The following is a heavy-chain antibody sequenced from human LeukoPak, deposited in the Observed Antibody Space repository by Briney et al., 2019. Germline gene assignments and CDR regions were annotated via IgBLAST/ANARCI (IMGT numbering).Heavy chain of an antibody. CDR2: IIVIFGTP. J-gene: IGHJ5*01. CDR3: ARDVDSSMVTNWFDS. Sequence: SVKVSCKASGGTFSSYSFSWVRQAPGQGLEWLGGIIVIFGTPNYPQKFHGRVTITADKSTSTVYMELSSLRSEDTAMYYCARDVDSSMVTNWFDSWGQGTLVTVSS. D-gene: IGHD5-18*01. V-gene: IGHV1-69*06. CDR1: GGTFSSYS.